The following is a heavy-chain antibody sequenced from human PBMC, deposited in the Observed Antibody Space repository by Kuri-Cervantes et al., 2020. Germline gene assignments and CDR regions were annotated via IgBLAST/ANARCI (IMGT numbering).Heavy chain of an antibody. CDR3: AKYYYDSSGWWLDAFDI. J-gene: IGHJ3*02. CDR2: IYYSGST. V-gene: IGHV4-59*13. Sequence: SETLSLTCTASGGSISSYYWSWIRQPPGKGLEWIGYIYYSGSTNYNPSLRSRVTISVDTSKNQFSLKLSSVTAADTAVYYCAKYYYDSSGWWLDAFDIWGQGTMVTVSS. CDR1: GGSISSYY. D-gene: IGHD3-22*01.